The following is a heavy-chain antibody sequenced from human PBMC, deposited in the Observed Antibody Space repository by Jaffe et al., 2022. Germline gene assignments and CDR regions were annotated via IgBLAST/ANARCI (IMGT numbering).Heavy chain of an antibody. CDR3: AKEKRVRVTIFDY. Sequence: QVQLVESGGGVVQPGRSLRLSCAASGFTFSSYGMHWVRQAPGKGLEWVAVISYDGSNKYYADSVKGRFTISRDNSKNTLYLQMNSLRAEDTAVYYCAKEKRVRVTIFDYWGQGTLVTVSS. D-gene: IGHD4-17*01. CDR1: GFTFSSYG. V-gene: IGHV3-30*18. CDR2: ISYDGSNK. J-gene: IGHJ4*02.